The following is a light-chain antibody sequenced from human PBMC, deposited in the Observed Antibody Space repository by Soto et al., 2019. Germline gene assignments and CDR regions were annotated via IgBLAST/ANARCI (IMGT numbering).Light chain of an antibody. CDR1: KLGDKF. V-gene: IGLV3-1*01. Sequence: SSELTQPPSVSVSPGQTASITCSGDKLGDKFACWYQQKPGQSPVLVIYEDNKRPSGIPERFSGSNSGNTATLTISGTQAMDEADYYCQAWDSNTARVGFGGGTKLTVL. CDR2: EDN. CDR3: QAWDSNTARVG. J-gene: IGLJ2*01.